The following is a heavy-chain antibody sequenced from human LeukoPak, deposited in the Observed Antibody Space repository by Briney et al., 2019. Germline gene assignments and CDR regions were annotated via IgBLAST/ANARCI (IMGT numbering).Heavy chain of an antibody. CDR2: IKQDGSEK. Sequence: PGGSLRLSCAASGFTFTTYWMAWVRQAPGKGLEWVANIKQDGSEKYYVDSVKGRFTISRDNAENSLYLQMNSLRAEDTAVYYRARDSDGVLDYWGQGTLVTVSS. CDR3: ARDSDGVLDY. V-gene: IGHV3-7*04. D-gene: IGHD3-10*01. CDR1: GFTFTTYW. J-gene: IGHJ4*02.